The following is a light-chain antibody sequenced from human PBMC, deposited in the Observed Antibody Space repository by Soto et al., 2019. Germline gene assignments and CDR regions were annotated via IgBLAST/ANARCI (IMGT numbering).Light chain of an antibody. V-gene: IGKV3D-15*01. CDR1: QSVSSN. Sequence: IVMTQSPATLSVSPGERATLSCRASQSVSSNLAWYQQKPGQAPRLLIFGASTGATGIPARFSGSGSGTEFTLTISSLEPEDFAVYYCQQRSNWLTFGGGTKVDI. CDR3: QQRSNWLT. CDR2: GAS. J-gene: IGKJ4*01.